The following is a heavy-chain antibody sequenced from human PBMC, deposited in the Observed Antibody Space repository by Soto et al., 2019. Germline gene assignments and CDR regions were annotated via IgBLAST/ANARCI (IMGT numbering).Heavy chain of an antibody. D-gene: IGHD3-16*01. CDR3: VKDRAYSINRYMGDD. Sequence: SLRLSGKATGFILSSYDMAWVRQAPGKGLEWVSGITGNGDNTYSGDSVKGRFTISRDNSKNTLYLQMNSLRVDDTSIYYYVKDRAYSINRYMGDDWGQ. CDR2: ITGNGDNT. CDR1: GFILSSYD. J-gene: IGHJ1*01. V-gene: IGHV3-23*01.